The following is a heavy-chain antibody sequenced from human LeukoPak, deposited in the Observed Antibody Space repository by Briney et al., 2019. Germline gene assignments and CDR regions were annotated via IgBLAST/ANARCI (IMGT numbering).Heavy chain of an antibody. CDR3: ATHTISGVVTYASLI. D-gene: IGHD3-3*01. V-gene: IGHV1-24*01. Sequence: ASVKVSCKLSGYTGIELSMHWVRQVPGKGLEWMGGFDPEDGETKYAQKFQGRFTMAEVTSTDTAYMELSRLTSEDTAVYYCATHTISGVVTYASLIWGRGTLVTVSS. J-gene: IGHJ3*02. CDR2: FDPEDGET. CDR1: GYTGIELS.